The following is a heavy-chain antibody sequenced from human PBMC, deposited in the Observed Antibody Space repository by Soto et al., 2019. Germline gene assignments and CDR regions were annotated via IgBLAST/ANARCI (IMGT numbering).Heavy chain of an antibody. CDR1: GFTFSSSF. Sequence: PGGSLRLSCVASGFTFSSSFMGWARQAPGKGLEWVANINQDGGGTYYVDSVQGRFTISRDNAKDSLFLQLNSLRGEDTAVYYCARYFRGSGRYFFDYWGQGTLVTVSS. CDR3: ARYFRGSGRYFFDY. V-gene: IGHV3-7*03. D-gene: IGHD6-19*01. J-gene: IGHJ4*02. CDR2: INQDGGGT.